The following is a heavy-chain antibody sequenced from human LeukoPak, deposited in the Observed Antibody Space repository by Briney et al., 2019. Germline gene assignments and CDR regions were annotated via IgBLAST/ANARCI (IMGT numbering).Heavy chain of an antibody. CDR1: GFTFSSYT. D-gene: IGHD3-10*01. CDR3: VKPPFGEAQGFNY. V-gene: IGHV3-23*01. J-gene: IGHJ4*02. CDR2: ISGSGGST. Sequence: PGGSLRLSCAASGFTFSSYTMSWVRQAPGKGLEWVSVISGSGGSTYYADSVKGRFTISRDNSKNTLYVQMNSLRAEDTAVYYCVKPPFGEAQGFNYWGQGTLVTVSS.